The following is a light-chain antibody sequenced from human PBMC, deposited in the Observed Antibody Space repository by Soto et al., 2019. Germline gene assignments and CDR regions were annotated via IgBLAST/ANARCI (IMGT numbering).Light chain of an antibody. Sequence: EIVMTQSPATLSVSPGERATLSCRASQSVSSNLAWYQQKPGQAPRLLIYGASTRATGIPARFSASGSGTEFTLTISSLQSEDFAVYYCQRYGSSPITFGQGTRLEIK. CDR3: QRYGSSPIT. CDR1: QSVSSN. J-gene: IGKJ5*01. CDR2: GAS. V-gene: IGKV3-15*01.